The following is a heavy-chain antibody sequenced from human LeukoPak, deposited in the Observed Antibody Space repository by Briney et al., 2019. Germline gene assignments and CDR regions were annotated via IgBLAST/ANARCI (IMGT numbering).Heavy chain of an antibody. V-gene: IGHV3-23*01. Sequence: GGSLRLSCAASGFIFSSHGMNWVRQDPGKGLEWVSGISPSGDITYYADSVKGRFTISRDNSKNTLYLQMNSLRAEDTAVYYCAKDPGIAAAGRSFDYWGQGTLVTVSS. CDR3: AKDPGIAAAGRSFDY. D-gene: IGHD6-13*01. CDR2: ISPSGDIT. CDR1: GFIFSSHG. J-gene: IGHJ4*02.